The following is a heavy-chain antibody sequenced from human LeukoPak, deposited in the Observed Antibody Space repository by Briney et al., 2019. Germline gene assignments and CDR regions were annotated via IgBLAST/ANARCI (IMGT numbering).Heavy chain of an antibody. CDR3: ARSLTTLTYEGY. CDR1: GFTFSSYM. D-gene: IGHD1-1*01. Sequence: GGSLRLSCAASGFTFSSYMMNWVRKAPGKGLEWVSSINSGSTYTYYTESVKGRFTVSRDNAKNSLFLQMTSLRAEDTAIYYCARSLTTLTYEGYWGQGTLVTVSS. CDR2: INSGSTYT. J-gene: IGHJ4*02. V-gene: IGHV3-21*01.